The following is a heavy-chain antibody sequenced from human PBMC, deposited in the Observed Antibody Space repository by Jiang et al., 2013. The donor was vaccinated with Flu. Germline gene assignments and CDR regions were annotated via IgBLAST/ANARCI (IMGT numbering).Heavy chain of an antibody. Sequence: LLKPSETLSLTCTVSGGSISSYYWSWIRQPPGKGLEWIGYIYNSGNTNYNPSLKSRVTISVDTSKTHFSLKLSSVTAADTAVYYCARGRRGGSWLYFDYWGQGVLVTVSS. D-gene: IGHD6-13*01. CDR2: IYNSGNT. CDR3: ARGRRGGSWLYFDY. CDR1: GGSISSYY. V-gene: IGHV4-59*01. J-gene: IGHJ4*02.